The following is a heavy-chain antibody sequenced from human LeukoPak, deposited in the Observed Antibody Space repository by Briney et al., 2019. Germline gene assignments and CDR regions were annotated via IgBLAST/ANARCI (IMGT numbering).Heavy chain of an antibody. CDR1: GFTFSSYG. D-gene: IGHD3-10*01. V-gene: IGHV3-33*01. CDR3: ARRGSGSYYKYGMDV. Sequence: GGSLRLSCAASGFTFSSYGMHWVRQAPGKGLEWVAVIWYDGSNKYYADSVKGRFTISRDNSKNTLYLQMNSLKASDTAMYYCARRGSGSYYKYGMDVWGQGTTVTVSS. J-gene: IGHJ6*02. CDR2: IWYDGSNK.